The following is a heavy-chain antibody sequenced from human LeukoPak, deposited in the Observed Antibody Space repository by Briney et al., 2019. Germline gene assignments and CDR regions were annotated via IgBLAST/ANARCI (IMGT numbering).Heavy chain of an antibody. V-gene: IGHV1-2*02. Sequence: ASVKVSCKASGYTFTGYYIHWVRQAPGQGLEWMGWINPNSGGANYAQKFQGRVTMTRDTSISTAYMELTSLRSDDTAVYYCARGLRGSPAFDQWGQGTLVTVSS. CDR1: GYTFTGYY. CDR2: INPNSGGA. D-gene: IGHD5-12*01. J-gene: IGHJ4*02. CDR3: ARGLRGSPAFDQ.